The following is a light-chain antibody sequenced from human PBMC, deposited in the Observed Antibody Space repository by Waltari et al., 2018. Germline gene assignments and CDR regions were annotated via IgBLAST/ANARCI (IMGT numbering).Light chain of an antibody. J-gene: IGKJ2*01. CDR2: KAS. CDR1: QSINNW. V-gene: IGKV1-5*03. CDR3: QQYKTYWS. Sequence: DIQMTQSPSTLSASVGDRVSITCRASQSINNWLACYQHKPGKAPNLLIYKASSLESGVPSRFSGSGFGTEFTLTISSLQPDDVATYYCQQYKTYWSFGQGTKLEIK.